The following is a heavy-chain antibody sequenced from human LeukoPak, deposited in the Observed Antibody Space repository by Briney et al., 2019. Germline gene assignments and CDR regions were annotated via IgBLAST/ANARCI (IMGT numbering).Heavy chain of an antibody. V-gene: IGHV4-31*03. CDR1: GGSISSGDYC. CDR3: ARDSGDNYGPFDN. Sequence: SETLSLTCTVSGGSISSGDYCWSWIRQHPGKGREWIGFVYYSGSTYYNLSLKSRATISVDTSMNQFSLKLSSVTAADTAVYYCARDSGDNYGPFDNWGQGTLVTVSA. CDR2: VYYSGST. J-gene: IGHJ4*02. D-gene: IGHD5-18*01.